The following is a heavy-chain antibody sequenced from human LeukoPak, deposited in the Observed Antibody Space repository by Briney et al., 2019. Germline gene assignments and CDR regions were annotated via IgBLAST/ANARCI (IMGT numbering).Heavy chain of an antibody. CDR1: GFTFSSYS. V-gene: IGHV3-21*01. D-gene: IGHD3-22*01. Sequence: PGGSLRLSCAASGFTFSSYSMDWVRQAPGKGLEWVSSISSSSSYIYYADSVKGRFTISRDNAKNSLYLQMNSLRAEDTAVYYCARDPAWLFQNYNWFDPWGQGTLVTVSS. CDR3: ARDPAWLFQNYNWFDP. CDR2: ISSSSSYI. J-gene: IGHJ5*02.